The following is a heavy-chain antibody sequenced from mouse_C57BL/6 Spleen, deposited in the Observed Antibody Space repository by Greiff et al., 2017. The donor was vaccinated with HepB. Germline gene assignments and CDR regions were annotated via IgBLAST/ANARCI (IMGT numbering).Heavy chain of an antibody. CDR2: IDPSDSYT. D-gene: IGHD1-1*01. J-gene: IGHJ1*03. V-gene: IGHV1-50*01. CDR1: GYTFTSYW. CDR3: ARWHYDGSSHWYFDV. Sequence: VQLQQSGAELVKPGASVKLSCKASGYTFTSYWMQWVKQRPGQGLEWIGEIDPSDSYTNYNQKFKGKATLTVDTSSSTVYMQLSSLTSEDSAVYYCARWHYDGSSHWYFDVWGTGTTVTVSS.